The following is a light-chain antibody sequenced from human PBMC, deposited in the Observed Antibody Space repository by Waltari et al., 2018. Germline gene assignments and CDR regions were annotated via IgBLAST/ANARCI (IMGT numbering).Light chain of an antibody. Sequence: QTVLTQPPSASGTPGQSIVISCPGNSSNIGDNTVTWYQQVPGTAPKLLIYGTRERPSGVSNRLSGSKSGTSASLAISALQPEDEADYYCAAWDDSLNGPVFGTGTKVTVL. V-gene: IGLV1-44*01. CDR1: SSNIGDNT. J-gene: IGLJ1*01. CDR2: GTR. CDR3: AAWDDSLNGPV.